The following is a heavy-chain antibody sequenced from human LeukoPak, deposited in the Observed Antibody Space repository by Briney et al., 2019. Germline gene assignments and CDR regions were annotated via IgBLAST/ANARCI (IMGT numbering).Heavy chain of an antibody. Sequence: PGGSLRLSCAASGFTFSSYSMNWVRQAPGKGLEWVSSISSSSYIYYADSVKGRFTISRDNAKNSLYLQMNSLRAEDTAVYYCARVALGVDWYFDLWGRGTLVTVSS. CDR3: ARVALGVDWYFDL. CDR2: ISSSSYI. V-gene: IGHV3-21*01. CDR1: GFTFSSYS. J-gene: IGHJ2*01.